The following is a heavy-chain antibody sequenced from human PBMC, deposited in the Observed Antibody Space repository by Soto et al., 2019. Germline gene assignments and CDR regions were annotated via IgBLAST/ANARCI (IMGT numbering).Heavy chain of an antibody. CDR3: ARRHYCRGDCTINPDYYYGMDV. Sequence: GASVKVSCKASGYTFTSYAISWVRQAPGQGLEWMGWISAYNGNTHYAQKLQGRVTMTTDTSTSTAYMERSSLKASDTAIYYCARRHYCRGDCTINPDYYYGMDVWGQGTTVTVSS. CDR2: ISAYNGNT. D-gene: IGHD2-21*02. V-gene: IGHV1-18*01. CDR1: GYTFTSYA. J-gene: IGHJ6*02.